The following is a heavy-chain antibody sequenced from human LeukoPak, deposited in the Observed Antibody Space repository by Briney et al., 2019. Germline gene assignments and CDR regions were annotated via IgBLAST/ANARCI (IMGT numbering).Heavy chain of an antibody. D-gene: IGHD3-3*01. CDR3: ARSSTYYDFWSGYYTPETLDY. Sequence: SETLSLTCTVSGGSISSHYWSWIRQPPGKGLEWIGYIYYSGSTNYNPSLKSRVTISVDTPKNQFSLKLSSATAADTAVYYCARSSTYYDFWSGYYTPETLDYWGQGTLVTVSS. CDR1: GGSISSHY. V-gene: IGHV4-59*11. J-gene: IGHJ4*02. CDR2: IYYSGST.